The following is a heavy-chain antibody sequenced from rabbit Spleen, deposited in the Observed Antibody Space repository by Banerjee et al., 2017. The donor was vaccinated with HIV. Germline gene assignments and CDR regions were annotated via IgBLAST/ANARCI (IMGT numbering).Heavy chain of an antibody. CDR1: GVSFSDKDV. Sequence: EQLEESGGGLVKPEGSLTLTCKASGVSFSDKDVMCWVRQAPGKGLEWIGCNYDGSSDNTYYANWAKGRFTITRSTSLNTVTLQLNSLTAADTATYFCARHLGYDDYSEKGYFNLWGQETLVTVS. CDR2: NYDGSSDNT. CDR3: ARHLGYDDYSEKGYFNL. D-gene: IGHD2-1*01. V-gene: IGHV1S45*01. J-gene: IGHJ4*01.